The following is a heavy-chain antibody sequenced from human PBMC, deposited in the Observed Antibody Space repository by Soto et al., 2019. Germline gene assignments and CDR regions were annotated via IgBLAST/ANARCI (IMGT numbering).Heavy chain of an antibody. J-gene: IGHJ4*02. CDR3: ARGGLYDLWSGLFD. V-gene: IGHV4-30-4*01. CDR1: GASVTSGDYY. Sequence: SETLSLTCSVSGASVTSGDYYRNWIRQTPGTGLEWLGYMHDSGTTSYNPSLKSRVTISRDTSKNQFSLKLTSVSAADTAVYFCARGGLYDLWSGLFDWGQGIRVTVSS. D-gene: IGHD3-3*01. CDR2: MHDSGTT.